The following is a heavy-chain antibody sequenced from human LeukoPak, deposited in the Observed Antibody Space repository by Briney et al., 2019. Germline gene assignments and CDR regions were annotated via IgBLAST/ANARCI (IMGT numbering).Heavy chain of an antibody. V-gene: IGHV4-39*01. J-gene: IGHJ4*02. Sequence: LETLSLTCTVSGGSISSSSYYWGWIRQPPGKGLEWIGEINHSGSTNYNPSLKSRVTISVDTSKNQFSLKLSSVTAADTAVYYCARHVPGLGDYDYWGQGTLVTVSS. CDR1: GGSISSSSYY. D-gene: IGHD4-17*01. CDR2: INHSGST. CDR3: ARHVPGLGDYDY.